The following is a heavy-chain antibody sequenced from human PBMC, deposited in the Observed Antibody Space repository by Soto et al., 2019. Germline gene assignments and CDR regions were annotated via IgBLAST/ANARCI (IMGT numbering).Heavy chain of an antibody. V-gene: IGHV4-59*08. CDR1: GGSISSYY. CDR2: IYYSGST. D-gene: IGHD3-10*01. CDR3: ARHGLYYPDWYFDL. Sequence: QVQLQESGPGLVKPSETLSLTCTVSGGSISSYYWSWIRQPPGKGLEWIGYIYYSGSTNYNPSLKSRVTISVDTSKNQFSLKLSSVTAADTAVYYCARHGLYYPDWYFDLWGRGTLVTVSS. J-gene: IGHJ2*01.